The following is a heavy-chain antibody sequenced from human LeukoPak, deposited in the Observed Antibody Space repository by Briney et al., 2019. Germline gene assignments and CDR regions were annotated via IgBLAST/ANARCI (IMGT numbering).Heavy chain of an antibody. CDR2: ISGSGGST. CDR1: GFTFSSYA. D-gene: IGHD4-17*01. V-gene: IGHV3-23*01. Sequence: GGSLRLSCAASGFTFSSYAMSWVRQAPGKGLEWVSAISGSGGSTYYAVSVKGRFTISRDNSKNTLYLQMNSLRAEDTAVYYCAKSTTVTDLGDYWGQGTLVTVSS. J-gene: IGHJ4*02. CDR3: AKSTTVTDLGDY.